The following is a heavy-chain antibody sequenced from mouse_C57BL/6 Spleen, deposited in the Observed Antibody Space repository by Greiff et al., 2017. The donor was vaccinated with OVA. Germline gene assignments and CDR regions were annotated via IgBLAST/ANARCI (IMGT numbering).Heavy chain of an antibody. Sequence: EVQLVESGGGLVKPGGSLTLSCAASGFTFSSYAMSWVRQTPDKRLEWVATISDGGSYTYYPDNVKGRFTSSRDNAKNNLYLQMSHLKSEDTAMYYCARLREKNYAMDYWGQGTSVTVSS. CDR1: GFTFSSYA. J-gene: IGHJ4*01. CDR3: ARLREKNYAMDY. CDR2: ISDGGSYT. V-gene: IGHV5-4*01. D-gene: IGHD1-1*01.